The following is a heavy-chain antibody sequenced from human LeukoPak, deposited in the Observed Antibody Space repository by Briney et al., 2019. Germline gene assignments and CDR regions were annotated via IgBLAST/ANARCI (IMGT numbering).Heavy chain of an antibody. CDR1: GFTFSSYA. Sequence: GGSLRLSCAASGFTFSSYAMHWVRQAPGKGLEYVSAISSNGGSTYYANSVKGRFTISRDNSKNTLYLQMGSLRAEDMAVYYCARARDIVVVPAARNGGLDYWGQGTLVTVSS. CDR2: ISSNGGST. D-gene: IGHD2-2*01. V-gene: IGHV3-64*01. J-gene: IGHJ4*02. CDR3: ARARDIVVVPAARNGGLDY.